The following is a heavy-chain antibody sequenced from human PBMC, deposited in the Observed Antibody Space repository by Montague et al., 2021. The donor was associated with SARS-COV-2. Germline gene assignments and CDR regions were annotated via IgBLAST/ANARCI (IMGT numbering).Heavy chain of an antibody. CDR2: IYYSGST. CDR3: TRAGSGSYSCYYYYGMDV. D-gene: IGHD3-10*01. V-gene: IGHV4-59*08. Sequence: SETLSLTCTVSGGSISSYYWSWIRQPPGKGLEWIGYIYYSGSTNYNPSLKSRVTISVDTSKNQFSLKLSSVTAADTAVYYCTRAGSGSYSCYYYYGMDVWGQGTTVTVSS. CDR1: GGSISSYY. J-gene: IGHJ6*02.